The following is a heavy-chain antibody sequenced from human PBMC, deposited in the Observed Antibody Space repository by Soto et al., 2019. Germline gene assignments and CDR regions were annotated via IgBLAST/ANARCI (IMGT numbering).Heavy chain of an antibody. V-gene: IGHV1-18*01. J-gene: IGHJ4*02. CDR1: GYSFTTSG. Sequence: QAQLVQSGAEVKEPGASVKVSCKASGYSFTTSGITWVRQAPGQGLEWMGWISTYNGNTNYAQKLQDRVTLTTDTSTITAYMELRSLRSDDTAVYYCARRLCGDYDYWGQGTLVTVSS. CDR2: ISTYNGNT. CDR3: ARRLCGDYDY. D-gene: IGHD4-17*01.